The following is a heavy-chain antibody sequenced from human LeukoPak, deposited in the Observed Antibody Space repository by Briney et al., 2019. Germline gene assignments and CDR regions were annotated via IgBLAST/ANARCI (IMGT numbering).Heavy chain of an antibody. D-gene: IGHD6-19*01. J-gene: IGHJ4*02. CDR2: IYYSGST. V-gene: IGHV4-59*08. CDR1: GGSISSYY. Sequence: SETLSLTCTVSGGSISSYYRSWIRQPPGKGLEWIGYIYYSGSTNYNPSLKGRVTISVDTSKNQFSLKLSSVTAADTAVYYCARTGYSSGFLQLYFDYWGQGTLVTVSS. CDR3: ARTGYSSGFLQLYFDY.